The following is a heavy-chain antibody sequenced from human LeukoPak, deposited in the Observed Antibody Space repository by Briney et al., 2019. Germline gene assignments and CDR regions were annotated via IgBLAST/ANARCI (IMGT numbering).Heavy chain of an antibody. D-gene: IGHD6-19*01. V-gene: IGHV3-48*03. CDR1: GFTFSSYE. J-gene: IGHJ4*02. CDR3: AREGIAVAGWVPY. Sequence: GGSLRLSCAASGFTFSSYEMNWVRQAPGKGLEWVSYISSSGSTIYHADSVKGRFTISRDNSKNTLYMQMNSLRAEDTAVYYCAREGIAVAGWVPYWGQGTLVTVSS. CDR2: ISSSGSTI.